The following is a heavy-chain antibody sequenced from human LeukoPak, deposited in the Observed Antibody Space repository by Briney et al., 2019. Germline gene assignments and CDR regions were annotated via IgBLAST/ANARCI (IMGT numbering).Heavy chain of an antibody. J-gene: IGHJ6*02. CDR3: AKDRSSGPHYYYGMDV. Sequence: GGSLRLSCAASGFTFSNYAMSWVRQVPGKGLEWVSVISGSGSSTYYADSVKGRFTISRDNSNKRVFLQMNSLRGDDTAVYYCAKDRSSGPHYYYGMDVWGRGTTVIVSS. V-gene: IGHV3-23*01. D-gene: IGHD6-25*01. CDR1: GFTFSNYA. CDR2: ISGSGSST.